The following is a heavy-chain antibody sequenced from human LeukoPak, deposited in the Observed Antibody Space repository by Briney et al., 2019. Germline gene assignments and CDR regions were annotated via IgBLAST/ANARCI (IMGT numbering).Heavy chain of an antibody. J-gene: IGHJ4*02. CDR2: FDPEDGET. Sequence: ASVKVSCTVSGYTLTELSMHWVRQAPGKGLEWMGGFDPEDGETIYAQKFQGRVTMTEDTSTDTAYMELSSLRSEDTAVYYCATDHTVTKDLGYFDYWGQGTLVTVSS. CDR1: GYTLTELS. CDR3: ATDHTVTKDLGYFDY. D-gene: IGHD4-17*01. V-gene: IGHV1-24*01.